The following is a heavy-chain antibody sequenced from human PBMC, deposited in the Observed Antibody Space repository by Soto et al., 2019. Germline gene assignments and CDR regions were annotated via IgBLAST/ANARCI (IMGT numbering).Heavy chain of an antibody. CDR2: HYSGGST. CDR1: GFSGSSNY. J-gene: IGHJ5*02. CDR3: ARHRHPRGTVGATSPLDP. Sequence: GGALRLSCAISGFSGSSNYLSGVGQASGKGLEWVSVHYSGGSTYYADSVQGRFTISRDKSNNTLYLQMRRVRAEDTAVYFCARHRHPRGTVGATSPLDPWGQGTQVTVSS. V-gene: IGHV3-53*01. D-gene: IGHD1-26*01.